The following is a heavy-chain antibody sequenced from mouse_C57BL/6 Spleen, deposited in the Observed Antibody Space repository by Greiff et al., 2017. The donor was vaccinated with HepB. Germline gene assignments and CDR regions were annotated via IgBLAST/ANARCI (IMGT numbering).Heavy chain of an antibody. CDR1: GYTFTSYG. D-gene: IGHD1-1*01. CDR3: ARDFITTVVATYYFDY. V-gene: IGHV1-81*01. J-gene: IGHJ2*01. CDR2: IYPRSGNT. Sequence: QVQLQQSGAELARPGASVKLSCKASGYTFTSYGISWVKQRTGQGLEWIGEIYPRSGNTYYNEKFKGKATLTADKSSSTAYMELRSLTSEDSAVYFCARDFITTVVATYYFDYWGQGTTLTVSS.